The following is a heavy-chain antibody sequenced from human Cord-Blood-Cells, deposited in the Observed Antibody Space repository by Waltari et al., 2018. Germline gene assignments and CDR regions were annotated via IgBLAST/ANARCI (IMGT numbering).Heavy chain of an antibody. V-gene: IGHV3-30*18. D-gene: IGHD3-22*01. CDR2: ISYDGSTK. CDR3: AKDRLYYYDSSGYFDN. CDR1: GFTFSSYG. J-gene: IGHJ4*02. Sequence: QVQLVESGGGVVQPGRSLRLSCAASGFTFSSYGMHWVRQAPGKGLEWVAVISYDGSTKYYADSVKGRFTISRDNSKNTLYLQMNSLRAEDTAVYYCAKDRLYYYDSSGYFDNWGQGTLVTVSS.